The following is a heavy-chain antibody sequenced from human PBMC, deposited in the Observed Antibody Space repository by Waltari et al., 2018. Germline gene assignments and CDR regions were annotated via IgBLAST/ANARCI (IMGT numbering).Heavy chain of an antibody. D-gene: IGHD6-19*01. J-gene: IGHJ4*02. CDR2: IRHDRSSE. CDR3: AKDIRNGWYADY. V-gene: IGHV3-30*02. CDR1: GFHCGSYG. Sequence: QVQLVESGGGVVRPGGSLRLSCVASGFHCGSYGIHGLRQAPGKGLEWVAFIRHDRSSEHYGESVKGRFIISTENFKNTLYLQMNSLRIEDTGIYYCAKDIRNGWYADYLGQGTLVTVSS.